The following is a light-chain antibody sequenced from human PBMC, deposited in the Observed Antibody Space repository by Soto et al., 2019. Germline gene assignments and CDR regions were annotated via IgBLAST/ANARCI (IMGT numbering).Light chain of an antibody. CDR2: EGT. CDR3: CSYARTSTLL. J-gene: IGLJ2*01. Sequence: QSVLTQPASLSGSPGQSITISCTGTSSDVGSYNLVSWYQQHPGKAPKLMIYEGTKRPSGVSNRFSGSKSGNTAYLTISGFQAEDEADYYCCSYARTSTLLFGGGTKLTVL. CDR1: SSDVGSYNL. V-gene: IGLV2-23*01.